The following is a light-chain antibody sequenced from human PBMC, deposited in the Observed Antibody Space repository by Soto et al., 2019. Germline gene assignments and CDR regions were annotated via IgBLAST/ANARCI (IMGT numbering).Light chain of an antibody. Sequence: DVQMTQSPSTLSASVGDRVTITCRASQSIDIWLAWYQQKPGKAPNLLIYKASTLDTGVPSRFTGSGSGTEFTLTISSLQPDDFATYYCQQYNTFSTFGQGTKVEMK. CDR2: KAS. V-gene: IGKV1-5*03. CDR3: QQYNTFST. J-gene: IGKJ1*01. CDR1: QSIDIW.